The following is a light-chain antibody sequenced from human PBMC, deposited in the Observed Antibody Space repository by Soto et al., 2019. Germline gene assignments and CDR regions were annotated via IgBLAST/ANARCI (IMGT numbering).Light chain of an antibody. CDR3: QQRSDWPWT. CDR2: DVA. Sequence: EIVLTQSPATLSLSPGERGTLSCRASESVTDYLAWYQQKPGQAPRLLVYDVANRAAGIPTRFSGGGSGTDVTLTISNVEPEDFAVYCCQQRSDWPWTFGQGTKVEIK. V-gene: IGKV3-11*01. J-gene: IGKJ1*01. CDR1: ESVTDY.